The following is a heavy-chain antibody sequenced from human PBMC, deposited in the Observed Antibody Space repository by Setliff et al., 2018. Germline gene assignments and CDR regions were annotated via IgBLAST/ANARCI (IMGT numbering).Heavy chain of an antibody. CDR3: ARAGPTVTFFRVLVISWWDP. V-gene: IGHV4-38-2*01. J-gene: IGHJ5*02. CDR2: IYRSGST. Sequence: PSETLSLTCAVSGYSISSGYYWGWILQAPGKGLEWIASIYRSGSTYYNPSLKSRVTISVDTSKNQFPLKLSSVTAADTATYYCARAGPTVTFFRVLVISWWDPWGQGSLVTVSS. D-gene: IGHD3-3*01. CDR1: GYSISSGYY.